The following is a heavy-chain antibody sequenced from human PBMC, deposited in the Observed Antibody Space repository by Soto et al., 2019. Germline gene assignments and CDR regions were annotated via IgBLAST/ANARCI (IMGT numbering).Heavy chain of an antibody. Sequence: QVQLVQSGAEVKKPGASVKVSCKASGYTFTSYAMHWVRQAPGQRLEWMGWTNAGNGNTKYSQKFQGRVTITRDTSASTAYMELSSLRSEDTAVYYCAGDPIAASSGLDYDYYGMDVWGQGTTVTVSS. D-gene: IGHD6-25*01. CDR3: AGDPIAASSGLDYDYYGMDV. CDR2: TNAGNGNT. J-gene: IGHJ6*02. V-gene: IGHV1-3*01. CDR1: GYTFTSYA.